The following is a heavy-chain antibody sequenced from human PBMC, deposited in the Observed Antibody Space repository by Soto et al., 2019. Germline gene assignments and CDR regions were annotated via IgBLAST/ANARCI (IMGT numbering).Heavy chain of an antibody. V-gene: IGHV4-61*01. CDR3: ARKGYSYGYTSFDY. CDR2: IYYSGST. D-gene: IGHD5-18*01. CDR1: GGSVSSGSYY. J-gene: IGHJ4*02. Sequence: SSETLSLTCTVSGGSVSSGSYYWSWIRQPPGKGLEWIGYIYYSGSTNYNPSLKSRVTISVDTSKNQFSLKLSSVTAADTAVYYCARKGYSYGYTSFDYWGQGTLVTVPS.